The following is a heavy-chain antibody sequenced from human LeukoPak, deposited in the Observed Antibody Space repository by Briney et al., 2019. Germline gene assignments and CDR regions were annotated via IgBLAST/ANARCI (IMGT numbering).Heavy chain of an antibody. CDR1: GYTFTSYA. D-gene: IGHD2-15*01. J-gene: IGHJ3*02. V-gene: IGHV7-4-1*02. CDR3: ARDLKEGVGYCSGGSCYEWYDAFDI. Sequence: ASVKVSSKASGYTFTSYAMNWVRQAPGQGLEWMGWINTNTGNPTYAQGFTGRFVFSLDTSVSTAYLQISSLKAEDTAVYYCARDLKEGVGYCSGGSCYEWYDAFDIWGQGTMVTVSS. CDR2: INTNTGNP.